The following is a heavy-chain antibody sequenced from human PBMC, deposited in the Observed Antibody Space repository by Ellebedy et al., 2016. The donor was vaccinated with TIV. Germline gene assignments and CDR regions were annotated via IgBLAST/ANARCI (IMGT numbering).Heavy chain of an antibody. Sequence: SSPTLVKPTETLTLTCTFSGFSLTATGEGVGWVRQPPGKALDWLAIIYWDNDDRYSSSMRSRLRITKDTSRREVVLTMTNMDPVDTGTYYCVQIMITYGGVTRTDAFDVWGQGILVTVSS. D-gene: IGHD3-16*01. CDR1: GFSLTATGEG. J-gene: IGHJ3*01. CDR3: VQIMITYGGVTRTDAFDV. V-gene: IGHV2-5*04. CDR2: IYWDNDD.